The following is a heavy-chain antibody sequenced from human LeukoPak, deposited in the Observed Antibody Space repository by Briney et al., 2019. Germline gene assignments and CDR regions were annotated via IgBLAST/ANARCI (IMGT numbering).Heavy chain of an antibody. V-gene: IGHV1-46*01. D-gene: IGHD1-26*01. J-gene: IGHJ5*02. Sequence: ASVKVSRKASGYSFTSYFMHWVRHAPGQGLEWMGLINPSGSSTTYAQKFQGRVTMTRDMFTSTDYMELTSLTSDDTAVYYCARDNSVGETAWWFDPWGQGTLVTVSS. CDR3: ARDNSVGETAWWFDP. CDR2: INPSGSST. CDR1: GYSFTSYF.